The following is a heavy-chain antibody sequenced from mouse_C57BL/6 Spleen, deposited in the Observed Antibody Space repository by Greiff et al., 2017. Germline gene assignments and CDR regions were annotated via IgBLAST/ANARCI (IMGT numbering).Heavy chain of an antibody. CDR1: GYAFSSSW. V-gene: IGHV1-82*01. CDR3: ARLGDYDETDYARDY. CDR2: IYPGDGDT. D-gene: IGHD2-4*01. J-gene: IGHJ4*01. Sequence: QVQLQQSGPELVKPGASVKISCKASGYAFSSSWMNWVKQRPGKGLEWIGRIYPGDGDTNYNGKFKGKATLTADKSSSTAYMQLSSLTSEDSAVYFCARLGDYDETDYARDYGGQGTSVTVAS.